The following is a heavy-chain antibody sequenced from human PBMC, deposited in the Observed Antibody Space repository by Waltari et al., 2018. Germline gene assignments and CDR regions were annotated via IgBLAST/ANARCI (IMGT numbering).Heavy chain of an antibody. CDR3: ARQVGTRQGWFDP. V-gene: IGHV4-34*01. CDR1: GGSFSGYY. Sequence: QVQLQQWGAGLLKPSETLSLTCAVYGGSFSGYYWSWIRQPPGKGLEGIGEINHSGSTNSNPARKGRVTISVDTSKNQFSLKLSSVTAADTAVYYCARQVGTRQGWFDPWGQGTLVTVSS. CDR2: INHSGST. J-gene: IGHJ5*02. D-gene: IGHD1-1*01.